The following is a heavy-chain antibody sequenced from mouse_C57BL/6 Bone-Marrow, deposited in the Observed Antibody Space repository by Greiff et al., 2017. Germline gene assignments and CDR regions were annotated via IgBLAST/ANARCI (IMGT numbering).Heavy chain of an antibody. CDR3: ARDGITPYAMDY. J-gene: IGHJ4*01. CDR1: GFTFSSYA. CDR2: ISDGGSYT. V-gene: IGHV5-4*01. Sequence: EVKLMESGGGLVKPGGSLKLSCAASGFTFSSYAMSWVRQTPEKRLEWVATISDGGSYTYYPDNVQGRFTISRDNAKNNLYLQMSHLKSEDTAMYYCARDGITPYAMDYWGQGTSVTVSS. D-gene: IGHD1-1*01.